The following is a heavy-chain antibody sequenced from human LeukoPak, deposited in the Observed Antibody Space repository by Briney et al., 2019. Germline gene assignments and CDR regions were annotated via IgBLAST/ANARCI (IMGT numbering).Heavy chain of an antibody. V-gene: IGHV3-7*03. J-gene: IGHJ4*02. CDR3: ARRGYGIAAAGFD. Sequence: PGGSLRLSCAASGFTFSSYWMSWVRQAPGKGLEWVANIKQDGSEKYYVDSVKGRFTISRDNAKNSLYLQMNSLRAEDTAVYYCARRGYGIAAAGFDWGQGTLVTVSS. CDR2: IKQDGSEK. D-gene: IGHD6-13*01. CDR1: GFTFSSYW.